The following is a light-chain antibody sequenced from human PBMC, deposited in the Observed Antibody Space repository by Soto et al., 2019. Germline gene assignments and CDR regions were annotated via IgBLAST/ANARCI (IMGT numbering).Light chain of an antibody. Sequence: EIVLTQSPGTLSLSPGERATLSCSASQSVSSSYLAWYQQNPGQAPRLLIYGASSRATGIPDRFSGSGSGTDFTLAISRLEPEDFAVYCCQQHRRLHRYTFGQGTKLQIK. V-gene: IGKV3-20*01. J-gene: IGKJ2*01. CDR2: GAS. CDR3: QQHRRLHRYT. CDR1: QSVSSSY.